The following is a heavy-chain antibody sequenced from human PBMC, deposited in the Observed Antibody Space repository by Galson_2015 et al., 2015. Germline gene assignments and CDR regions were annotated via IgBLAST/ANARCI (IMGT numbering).Heavy chain of an antibody. Sequence: SLRLSCAASGFTFDDYGMHWVRQAPGKGLEWVSGISWNSDAIDYADSVKGRFSISRDNAKNSLYLQMNSLRAADTALYYCAKGSGRSYFYYTGVWGKGTTVTVSS. CDR1: GFTFDDYG. J-gene: IGHJ6*03. CDR3: AKGSGRSYFYYTGV. CDR2: ISWNSDAI. V-gene: IGHV3-9*01. D-gene: IGHD2-15*01.